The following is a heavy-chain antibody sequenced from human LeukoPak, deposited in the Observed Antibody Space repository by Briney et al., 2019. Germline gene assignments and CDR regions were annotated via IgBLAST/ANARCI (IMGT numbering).Heavy chain of an antibody. V-gene: IGHV3-48*02. Sequence: GGSLRLSCAASGFTFSSYSMNWVRQAPGKGLEWVSYISSSSSTIYYADSVKGRFTISRDNAKNSLNLQMNSLRDEDTAVYYCARDTVYDFWSGYYTAPTFDYWGQGTLVTVSS. CDR1: GFTFSSYS. CDR2: ISSSSSTI. D-gene: IGHD3-3*01. CDR3: ARDTVYDFWSGYYTAPTFDY. J-gene: IGHJ4*02.